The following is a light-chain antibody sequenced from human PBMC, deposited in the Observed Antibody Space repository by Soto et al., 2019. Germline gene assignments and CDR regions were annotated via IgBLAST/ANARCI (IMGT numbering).Light chain of an antibody. CDR1: QRVNSFY. CDR2: GAS. V-gene: IGKV3-20*01. Sequence: EIVLTQSPGTLSLSPGERATLSCRASQRVNSFYLAWYQHKPGQAPRLLIYGASSRAAGIPDRFSGSGSGTAFTLTISRLEPEDFEVYYCQQYAISRTFGQGTKVDIK. J-gene: IGKJ1*01. CDR3: QQYAISRT.